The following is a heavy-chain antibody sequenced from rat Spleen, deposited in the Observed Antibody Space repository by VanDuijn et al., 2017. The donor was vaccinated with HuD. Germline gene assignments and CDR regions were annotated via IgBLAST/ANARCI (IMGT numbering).Heavy chain of an antibody. V-gene: IGHV5-31*01. CDR3: TRAMYTTDYYYAKGYYVMDA. Sequence: EVQLVESGGGLVQPGRSLKLSCVASGFTFNNYWMTWIRQAPGKGLEWVASITNTGGSIYYSDSVKGRFTISRDNAKSTLYLQMNSLRSEDTATYYCTRAMYTTDYYYAKGYYVMDAWGQGASVTVSS. CDR1: GFTFNNYW. J-gene: IGHJ4*01. D-gene: IGHD1-6*01. CDR2: ITNTGGSI.